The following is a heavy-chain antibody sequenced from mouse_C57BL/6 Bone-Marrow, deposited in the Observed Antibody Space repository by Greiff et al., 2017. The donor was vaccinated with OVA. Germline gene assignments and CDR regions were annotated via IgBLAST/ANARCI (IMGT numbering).Heavy chain of an antibody. V-gene: IGHV14-4*01. J-gene: IGHJ2*01. D-gene: IGHD2-12*01. CDR3: TTHDVDY. Sequence: VQLQQSGAELVRPGASVKLSCTASGFNIKDDYMHWVKQRPEQGLEWIGWIDPENGDTEYASKFQGKATITADTSSNTAYLQLSSLTSEDTAVYYCTTHDVDYWGQGTTLTVSS. CDR2: IDPENGDT. CDR1: GFNIKDDY.